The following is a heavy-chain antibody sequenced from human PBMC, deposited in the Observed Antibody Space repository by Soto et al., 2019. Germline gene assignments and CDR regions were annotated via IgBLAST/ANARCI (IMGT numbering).Heavy chain of an antibody. CDR1: GGSISSSSYY. Sequence: QLQLQESGPGLVKPSETLSLTCTVSGGSISSSSYYWGGIRQPPGKGLEWIGSIYYSGSTYYNPSLKSRVTISVDMSKNQFSLRLSSVTAADTAVYYCARWGGYSYINWFDPWGQGTLVTVSS. J-gene: IGHJ5*02. CDR2: IYYSGST. CDR3: ARWGGYSYINWFDP. D-gene: IGHD5-18*01. V-gene: IGHV4-39*01.